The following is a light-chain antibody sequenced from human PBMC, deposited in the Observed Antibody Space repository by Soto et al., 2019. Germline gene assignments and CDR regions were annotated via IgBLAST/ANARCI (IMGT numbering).Light chain of an antibody. CDR3: AAWEDSSEV. CDR1: SSNIGNNA. J-gene: IGLJ1*01. V-gene: IGLV1-36*01. Sequence: QSVLTQPPSVSEAPVQRVTISCSGSSSNIGNNAVNWYQQLPGKAPKLLIYYDDLLPSGVSDRFSGSKSGTSASLAISGLQSEDEADYYCAAWEDSSEVFGTGTKVTVL. CDR2: YDD.